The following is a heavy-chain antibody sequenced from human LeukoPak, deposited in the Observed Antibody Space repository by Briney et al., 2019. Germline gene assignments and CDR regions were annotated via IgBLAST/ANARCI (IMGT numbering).Heavy chain of an antibody. CDR2: ISGRGGST. D-gene: IGHD5-12*01. CDR3: ANPKYSGYHRNWSYFAH. Sequence: VGSLRLSCASSGFTFSSYAMSGVRQAPGKGLEWVSAISGRGGSTYYADSVKGRFTISIDNSKNTLYLQMNSLRAEDTAVYYCANPKYSGYHRNWSYFAHWGQGTLVTASS. V-gene: IGHV3-23*01. CDR1: GFTFSSYA. J-gene: IGHJ4*02.